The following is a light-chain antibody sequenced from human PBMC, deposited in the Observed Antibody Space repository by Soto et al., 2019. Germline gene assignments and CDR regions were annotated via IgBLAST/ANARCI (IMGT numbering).Light chain of an antibody. Sequence: EVVLTQSPGTVPFFPGASATLSCRTSQSVSILLAWYQQKPGQSPRLLIFGASIRDTGLPDRFSGGGSGRDFTLTISRLEPEDSAVYYCHQYGISPGTFGQGTKV. CDR1: QSVSIL. CDR3: HQYGISPGT. CDR2: GAS. V-gene: IGKV3-20*01. J-gene: IGKJ1*01.